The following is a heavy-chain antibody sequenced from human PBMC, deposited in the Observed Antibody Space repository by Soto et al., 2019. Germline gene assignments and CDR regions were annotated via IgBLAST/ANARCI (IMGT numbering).Heavy chain of an antibody. D-gene: IGHD3-16*01. CDR3: AGQPTAGSDEDLGSYYYYYAVAF. CDR1: GCSISSGDYY. CDR2: IYYSGST. V-gene: IGHV4-30-4*01. Sequence: SETLSLTCSVSGCSISSGDYYWNWILQPPGKGLEWIGHIYYSGSTYYNSSLKSRVTISLDTSKDQFSLKLSSVTAADTAVYYCAGQPTAGSDEDLGSYYYYYAVAFLGQGSTVTASS. J-gene: IGHJ6*02.